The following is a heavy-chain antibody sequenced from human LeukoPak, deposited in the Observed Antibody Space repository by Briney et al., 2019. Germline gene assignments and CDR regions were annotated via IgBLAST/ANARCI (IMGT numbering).Heavy chain of an antibody. Sequence: GGSLRLSCAASGFTFRSYAMTWVRQAPGKGLEWVSAISGSGGSTYYADSVKGRFTISRDNSKNTLYLQMNSLRAEDTAVYYCAKDTLSPADIVVVPAPIDYWGQGTLVTVSS. CDR1: GFTFRSYA. D-gene: IGHD2-2*01. J-gene: IGHJ4*02. CDR2: ISGSGGST. V-gene: IGHV3-23*01. CDR3: AKDTLSPADIVVVPAPIDY.